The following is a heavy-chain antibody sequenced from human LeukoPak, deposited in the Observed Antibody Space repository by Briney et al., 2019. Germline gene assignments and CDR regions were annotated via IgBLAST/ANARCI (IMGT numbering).Heavy chain of an antibody. V-gene: IGHV3-15*01. D-gene: IGHD2-21*02. J-gene: IGHJ4*02. CDR3: TTLSPVVVTASRGDY. Sequence: GGSLRLSCGASGFTFSNAWMTWVRQATGRGLEWVGRIKSKTDGGTIDYDAPVKGRFTISRDDSKDTVYLQMNSLKTEDTAVYYCTTLSPVVVTASRGDYCGQGTPVTVSS. CDR2: IKSKTDGGTI. CDR1: GFTFSNAW.